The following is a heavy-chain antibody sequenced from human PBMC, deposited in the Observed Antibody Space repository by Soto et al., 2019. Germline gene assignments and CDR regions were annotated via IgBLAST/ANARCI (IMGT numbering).Heavy chain of an antibody. D-gene: IGHD6-6*01. CDR2: ISAYNGNT. V-gene: IGHV1-18*04. J-gene: IGHJ6*02. Sequence: QVQLVQSGAEVKKPGASVKVSCKASGYTFTSYGISWVRQAPGQGLEWMGWISAYNGNTNYAQKLQGRVTMTTDTSTSTAYMELRGLRSDDTAVYYCARGWWQLVSFNYCGMDVWGQGTTVTVSS. CDR1: GYTFTSYG. CDR3: ARGWWQLVSFNYCGMDV.